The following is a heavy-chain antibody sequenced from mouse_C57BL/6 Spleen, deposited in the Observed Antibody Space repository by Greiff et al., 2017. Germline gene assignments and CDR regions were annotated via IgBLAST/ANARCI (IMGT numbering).Heavy chain of an antibody. D-gene: IGHD2-1*01. V-gene: IGHV1-26*01. Sequence: VQLQQSGPELVKPGASVKISCKASGYTFTDYYMNWVKQSHGKSLEWIGDINPNNGGTSYNQKFKGKATLTVDKSSSTAYMELRSRTTVDSAVYDCARDVNYVDCFAYWGQGTLVTVSA. CDR2: INPNNGGT. J-gene: IGHJ3*01. CDR1: GYTFTDYY. CDR3: ARDVNYVDCFAY.